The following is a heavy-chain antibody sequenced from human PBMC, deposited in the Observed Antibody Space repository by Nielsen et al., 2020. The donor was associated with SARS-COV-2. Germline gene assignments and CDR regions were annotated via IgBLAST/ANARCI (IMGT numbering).Heavy chain of an antibody. CDR3: ARGIEGYGDHVSWHFDV. CDR1: GFTFSTSD. J-gene: IGHJ2*01. Sequence: GESLKISCSASGFTFSTSDMHWVRQTPGKGLEWVSGIGSAGDPFYSDSVKGRFTISRENAGNSLDLQMNSLRAGDTAVYYCARGIEGYGDHVSWHFDVWGRGTPVTVSS. V-gene: IGHV3-13*05. CDR2: IGSAGDP. D-gene: IGHD4-17*01.